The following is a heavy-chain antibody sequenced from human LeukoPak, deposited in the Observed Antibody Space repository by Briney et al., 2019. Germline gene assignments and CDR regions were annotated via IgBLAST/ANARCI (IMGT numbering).Heavy chain of an antibody. J-gene: IGHJ4*02. CDR3: ARVHSGYDSIDY. Sequence: GGSLRLSCAASGFTFSSYWMHWVRHAPGKGLVWVSRINSDGSSTSYADSVKGRFTISRDNAKNTLYLQMNSLRAEDTAVYYCARVHSGYDSIDYWGQGTLVTVSS. CDR1: GFTFSSYW. CDR2: INSDGSST. D-gene: IGHD5-12*01. V-gene: IGHV3-74*01.